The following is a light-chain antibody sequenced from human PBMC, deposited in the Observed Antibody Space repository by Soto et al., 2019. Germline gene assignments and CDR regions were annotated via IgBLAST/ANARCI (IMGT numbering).Light chain of an antibody. V-gene: IGLV2-14*03. CDR2: DVS. Sequence: SALTQPASVSGSPGQSITISCTGTSSDVGGYNYVSWYQQHPGKAPKLMIYDVSNRPSGVSNRFSGSKSGNTASLTISGLQAEDEADYYCCSYTSSSTPVVFGGVTKLTVL. CDR3: CSYTSSSTPVV. CDR1: SSDVGGYNY. J-gene: IGLJ2*01.